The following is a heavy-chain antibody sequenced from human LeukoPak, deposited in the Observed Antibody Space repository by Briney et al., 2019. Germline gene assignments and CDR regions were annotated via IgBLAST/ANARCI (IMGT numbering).Heavy chain of an antibody. Sequence: PGGSLRLSCAASGXIFSAYSMNWVRQAPGKGLEWVSSIKSDSSHISYANSVRGRFTISRDNGQNSLYLQINSLRVEDTAVYYCARGVVPAAFDIWGQGTMVTVSS. V-gene: IGHV3-21*01. D-gene: IGHD2-2*01. CDR1: GXIFSAYS. CDR2: IKSDSSHI. CDR3: ARGVVPAAFDI. J-gene: IGHJ3*02.